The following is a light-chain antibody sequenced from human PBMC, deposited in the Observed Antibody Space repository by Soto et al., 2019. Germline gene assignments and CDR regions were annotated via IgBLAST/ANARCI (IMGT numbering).Light chain of an antibody. V-gene: IGKV3-20*01. CDR2: AAA. J-gene: IGKJ1*01. CDR1: QTVSSSF. CDR3: HQYGNSPQT. Sequence: EIVLTQSPGTLSLSPGERATLSCRASQTVSSSFSSWDQQTPGRAPRRLIFAAACRATGIPDRFSGSGSGRDFTLTISRLEPEDFAVYYCHQYGNSPQTFGQGTKVDIK.